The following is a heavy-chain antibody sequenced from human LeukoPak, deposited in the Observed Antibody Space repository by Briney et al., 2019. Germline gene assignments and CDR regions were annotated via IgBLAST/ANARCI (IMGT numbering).Heavy chain of an antibody. J-gene: IGHJ3*02. V-gene: IGHV4-4*07. CDR3: AKEGSAFDI. CDR1: GGSISSYS. Sequence: SETLSLTCTVSGGSISSYSWSWIRQPAGKGLEWIGRIFASGSTKYNPSLKSRVTMSVETSKNQFSLKLRSVTAADTAVYYCAKEGSAFDIWGQGTMVTVSS. CDR2: IFASGST.